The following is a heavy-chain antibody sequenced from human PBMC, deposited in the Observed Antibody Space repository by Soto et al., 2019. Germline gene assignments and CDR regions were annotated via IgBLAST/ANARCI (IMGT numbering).Heavy chain of an antibody. CDR3: TRHDYSNYGWFDP. CDR2: IRSKAYGGTT. J-gene: IGHJ5*02. CDR1: GFTFGDYA. V-gene: IGHV3-49*04. Sequence: PGGSLRLSCTASGFTFGDYAMSWVRQAPGYGLEWVGFIRSKAYGGTTEYAASVKGRFTIPRDESKSIAYLQMNSLKTEDTAVYYCTRHDYSNYGWFDPWGQGTLVTVSS. D-gene: IGHD4-4*01.